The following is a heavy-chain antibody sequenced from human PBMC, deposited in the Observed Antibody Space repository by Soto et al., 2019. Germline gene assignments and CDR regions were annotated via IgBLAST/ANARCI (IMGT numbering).Heavy chain of an antibody. CDR2: IWYDGSNK. Sequence: QVQLVESGGGVVQPGRSLRLSCAASGFTFSSYGMHWVRQAPGKGLEWVAVIWYDGSNKYYADSVKGRFTLSRDNSKNTLYLQMTSLRAEDTAVYYCAREDIVVVPAAQPSSPYYYYGMDVWGQGTTVTVSS. J-gene: IGHJ6*02. CDR1: GFTFSSYG. D-gene: IGHD2-2*01. V-gene: IGHV3-33*01. CDR3: AREDIVVVPAAQPSSPYYYYGMDV.